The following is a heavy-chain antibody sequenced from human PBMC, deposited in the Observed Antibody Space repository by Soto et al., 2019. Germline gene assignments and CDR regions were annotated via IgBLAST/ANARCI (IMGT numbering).Heavy chain of an antibody. CDR1: GCTFSSYA. Sequence: EVQLLESGGGLVQPGGSLRLSCAASGCTFSSYAMSWVRQAPGKGLEWVSAISGSGGSTLYADSVKGRITISRDNSKNTLYLQMNSLRAEDTAVYYCAKGRAPSGWYPPYYYGMDVWGLGTTVTVSS. V-gene: IGHV3-23*01. D-gene: IGHD6-19*01. CDR3: AKGRAPSGWYPPYYYGMDV. J-gene: IGHJ6*02. CDR2: ISGSGGST.